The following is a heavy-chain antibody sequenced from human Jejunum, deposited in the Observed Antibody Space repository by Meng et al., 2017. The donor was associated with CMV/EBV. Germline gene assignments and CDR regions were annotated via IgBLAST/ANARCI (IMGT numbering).Heavy chain of an antibody. J-gene: IGHJ4*02. CDR1: GFTLSNYY. CDR2: IKQDGSKT. CDR3: VRDGRGFDS. V-gene: IGHV3-7*03. Sequence: SCEASGFTLSNYYMSWVRQAPGKGLEWVADIKQDGSKTYYVDSVKGRFTISRDNAKNSVNLQMNSLRAEDTALYYCVRDGRGFDSWGQGTLVTVSS.